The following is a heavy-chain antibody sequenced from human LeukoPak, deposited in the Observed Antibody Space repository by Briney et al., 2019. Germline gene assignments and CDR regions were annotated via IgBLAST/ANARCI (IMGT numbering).Heavy chain of an antibody. D-gene: IGHD6-19*01. CDR1: GFTFSNAW. V-gene: IGHV3-15*01. Sequence: GGSLRLSCAASGFTFSNAWMSWVRQVPGKGLEWVGRIKSKTDGGTTDYAAPVKARFTISRDDSRNTLYLHMNSLKIDDAGVYFCATAVAVGLGYFQHWGQGTQVTVSS. CDR2: IKSKTDGGTT. J-gene: IGHJ1*01. CDR3: ATAVAVGLGYFQH.